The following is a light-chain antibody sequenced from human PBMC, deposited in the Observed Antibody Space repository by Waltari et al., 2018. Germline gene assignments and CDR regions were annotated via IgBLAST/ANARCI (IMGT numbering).Light chain of an antibody. CDR1: LSISAY. V-gene: IGKV1-39*01. Sequence: DIQMTQPPSSLSASVGERVTITCRASLSISAYLNWYQQKQWKAPKLLIYGASNLQSGVPSRFSGSGSGTDFTLTISSLQPEDFATYYCQQTYSTPVTFGQGTNLEIK. CDR3: QQTYSTPVT. J-gene: IGKJ2*01. CDR2: GAS.